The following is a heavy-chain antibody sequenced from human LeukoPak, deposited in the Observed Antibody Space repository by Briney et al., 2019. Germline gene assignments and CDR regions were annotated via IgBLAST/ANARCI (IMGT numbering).Heavy chain of an antibody. CDR3: ARLPATRYDGYYYDSSGYYHDAFDI. CDR1: GGSISSYY. CDR2: IYTSGST. J-gene: IGHJ3*02. D-gene: IGHD3-22*01. V-gene: IGHV4-4*07. Sequence: PSETLSLTCTVSGGSISSYYWSWIRQPAGKGLEWIGRIYTSGSTNYNPSLKSRVTMSVDTSKNQFSLKLSSVTAADTAVYYCARLPATRYDGYYYDSSGYYHDAFDIWGQGTMVTVSS.